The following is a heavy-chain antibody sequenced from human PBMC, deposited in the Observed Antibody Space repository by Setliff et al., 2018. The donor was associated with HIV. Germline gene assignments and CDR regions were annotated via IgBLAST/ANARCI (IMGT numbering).Heavy chain of an antibody. CDR1: GASIRGHY. J-gene: IGHJ5*02. Sequence: PSETLSLTCSVSGASIRGHYWNWFRQYPGKGLEWIGYIHYTGTTNQNPSLRSLITISLDTSKNQSSLKLTSVTAADTAVYYCARAPYVSGSFGWFDPWGQGTLVTVSS. CDR2: IHYTGTT. CDR3: ARAPYVSGSFGWFDP. D-gene: IGHD3-10*01. V-gene: IGHV4-31*01.